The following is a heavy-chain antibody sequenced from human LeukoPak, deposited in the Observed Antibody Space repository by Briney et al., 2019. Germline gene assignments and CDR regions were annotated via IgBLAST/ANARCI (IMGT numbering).Heavy chain of an antibody. V-gene: IGHV1-2*06. D-gene: IGHD1-26*01. CDR2: INPNSGGT. Sequence: ASAKVSCKASGYTFTGYYMHWVRQAPGQGLEWMGRINPNSGGTNYAQKLQGRVTMTTDTSTSTAYMELRSLRSDDTAVYYCAIPGSGSYYFDYWGQGTLVTVSS. CDR3: AIPGSGSYYFDY. CDR1: GYTFTGYY. J-gene: IGHJ4*02.